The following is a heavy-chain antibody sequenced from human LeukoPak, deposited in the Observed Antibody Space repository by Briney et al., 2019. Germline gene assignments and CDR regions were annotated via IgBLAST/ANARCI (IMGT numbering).Heavy chain of an antibody. J-gene: IGHJ4*02. CDR3: ARVGYSSSWSLSYFDY. CDR1: GFTFSSYW. Sequence: PGGSLRLSCAASGFTFSSYWMHWVRQAPGKGLVWISRINSDGSSTSYADSVKGRFTISRDNAKNSLYLQMNSLRAEDTAVYYCARVGYSSSWSLSYFDYWGQGTLVTVSS. CDR2: INSDGSST. D-gene: IGHD6-13*01. V-gene: IGHV3-74*01.